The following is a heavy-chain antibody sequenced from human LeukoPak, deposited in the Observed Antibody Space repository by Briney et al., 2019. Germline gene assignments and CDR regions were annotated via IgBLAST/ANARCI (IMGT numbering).Heavy chain of an antibody. CDR3: TTTADSGSTGFSDY. CDR1: GFTFSNAW. V-gene: IGHV3-15*01. CDR2: IKSKTDGGTT. D-gene: IGHD1-26*01. J-gene: IGHJ4*02. Sequence: GGSLRLSCAASGFTFSNAWMSWVRQAPGKGLEWVGRIKSKTDGGTTDYAAPGKGRFTISRDDSKNTLYLQMNSLKTEDTAVYYCTTTADSGSTGFSDYWGQGTLVTVSS.